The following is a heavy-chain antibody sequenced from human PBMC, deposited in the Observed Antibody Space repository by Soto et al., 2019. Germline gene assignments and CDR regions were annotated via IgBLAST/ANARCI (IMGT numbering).Heavy chain of an antibody. V-gene: IGHV3-48*01. CDR1: GFTFTTYN. CDR2: IQSNGGTM. J-gene: IGHJ4*02. CDR3: ARDKNYAFDY. D-gene: IGHD1-7*01. Sequence: GGSLRLSCAASGFTFTTYNMNWVRQAPGKGLAWVSFIQSNGGTMSYADSVRGRFTISRDNAKNSLYLQMNSLRVEDTAIYYCARDKNYAFDYWGQGTLVTVSS.